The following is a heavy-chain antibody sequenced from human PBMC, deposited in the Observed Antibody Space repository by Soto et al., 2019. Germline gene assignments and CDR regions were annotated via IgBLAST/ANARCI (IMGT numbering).Heavy chain of an antibody. CDR1: GFTFSSYW. CDR2: INSDGSST. Sequence: GGSLRLSCAASGFTFSSYWMYWVRQAPGKGLVWVSRINSDGSSTTYADSVKGRFTISRDNAKNTLYLQMNSLRAEDTAVYYCARDWARYCSGGSCYGLVGYWGQGTLVTVSS. D-gene: IGHD2-15*01. J-gene: IGHJ4*02. CDR3: ARDWARYCSGGSCYGLVGY. V-gene: IGHV3-74*01.